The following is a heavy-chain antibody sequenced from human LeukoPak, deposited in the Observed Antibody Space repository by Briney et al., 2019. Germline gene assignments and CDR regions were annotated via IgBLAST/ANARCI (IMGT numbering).Heavy chain of an antibody. D-gene: IGHD3-22*01. CDR3: AKSGDYYDSSALNY. V-gene: IGHV3-23*01. CDR2: ISGSGGST. Sequence: PGGSLRLSCAASGFTFSSYAMSWVRQAPGKGLEWVSAISGSGGSTYYADSVKGRFTISRDNSKNTLYLQMNSLRAEDTAVYYCAKSGDYYDSSALNYWGQGTLVTVSS. J-gene: IGHJ4*02. CDR1: GFTFSSYA.